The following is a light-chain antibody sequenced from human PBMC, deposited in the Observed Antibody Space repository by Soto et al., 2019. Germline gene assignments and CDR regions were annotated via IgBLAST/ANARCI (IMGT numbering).Light chain of an antibody. CDR2: GAS. CDR3: QQYNNWPPA. CDR1: QSIGNT. V-gene: IGKV3-15*01. J-gene: IGKJ1*01. Sequence: EIVMTQSPATLSVSPGERATLSCRASQSIGNTLAWYQQKPGQAPRLLIFGASTRATGIPARFTGSGFGAEFTLTISRLQSEDFAMYYCQQYNNWPPAFGQGTKVEIK.